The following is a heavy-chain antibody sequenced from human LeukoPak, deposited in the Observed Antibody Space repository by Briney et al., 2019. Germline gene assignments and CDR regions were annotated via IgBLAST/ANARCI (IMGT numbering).Heavy chain of an antibody. D-gene: IGHD2-21*01. CDR3: ARGLQTKYGYSDY. J-gene: IGHJ4*02. V-gene: IGHV3-30-3*01. CDR2: ISYDGSSK. CDR1: GFTFSSYA. Sequence: GGSLRLSCAASGFTFSSYAMHWVRQAPGKGLEWVAVISYDGSSKYYADSVKGRFTISRDNSKNTLYLQMNSLRAEDTAVYYCARGLQTKYGYSDYWGQGTLVTVFS.